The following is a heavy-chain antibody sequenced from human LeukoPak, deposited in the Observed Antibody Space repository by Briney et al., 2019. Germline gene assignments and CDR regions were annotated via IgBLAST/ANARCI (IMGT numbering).Heavy chain of an antibody. CDR3: ARRGYSLWYFDY. CDR2: ISAYNGNT. V-gene: IGHV1-18*01. CDR1: GYTFTSYG. J-gene: IGHJ4*02. Sequence: GASVKVSCKTSGYTFTSYGISWVRQAPGQGLEWMGWISAYNGNTNYAQKVQGRVTMTTDTSTSTAYMELRSLRSEDTAVYYCARRGYSLWYFDYWGQGTLVTVSS. D-gene: IGHD5-18*01.